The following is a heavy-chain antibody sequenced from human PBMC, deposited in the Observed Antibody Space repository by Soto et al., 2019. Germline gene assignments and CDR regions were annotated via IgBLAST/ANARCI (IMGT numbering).Heavy chain of an antibody. Sequence: QVQLVESGGGLVKPGESLRLSCAASGFTFSDYYMTWIRQAPGKGLEWVSFISTVSSATNYADSVKGRFTISRDNAKNLVYLQMESLRAEDTAVYYCARYSGSYLSAYFYGMDVWGQGATVTVSS. CDR2: ISTVSSAT. D-gene: IGHD1-26*01. CDR1: GFTFSDYY. J-gene: IGHJ6*02. V-gene: IGHV3-11*06. CDR3: ARYSGSYLSAYFYGMDV.